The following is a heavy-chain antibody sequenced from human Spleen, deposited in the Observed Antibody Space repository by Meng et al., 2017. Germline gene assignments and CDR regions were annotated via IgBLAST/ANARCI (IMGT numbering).Heavy chain of an antibody. CDR2: IYTSGST. CDR3: ARDHPVTAVAGTGIPFDY. J-gene: IGHJ4*02. CDR1: GGSISSYY. V-gene: IGHV4-4*07. D-gene: IGHD6-19*01. Sequence: GSPRLSCTVSGGSISSYYWSWIRQPAGKGLEWIGRIYTSGSTNYNPSLKSRVTMSVDTSKNQFSLKLSSVTAADTAVYYCARDHPVTAVAGTGIPFDYWGQGTLVTVSS.